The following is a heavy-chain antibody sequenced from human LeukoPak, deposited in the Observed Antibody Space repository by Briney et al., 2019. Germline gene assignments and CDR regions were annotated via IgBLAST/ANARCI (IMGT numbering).Heavy chain of an antibody. D-gene: IGHD6-19*01. CDR3: ARGGIAVAGLDY. CDR2: IYYSGST. CDR1: GGSISSYY. V-gene: IGHV4-59*13. J-gene: IGHJ4*02. Sequence: SETLSLTCTVSGGSISSYYWRWIRQPPGKGLEWIGYIYYSGSTNYNPSLKSRVTISVDTSKNQFSLKLSSVTAADTAVYYCARGGIAVAGLDYWGQGTLVTVSS.